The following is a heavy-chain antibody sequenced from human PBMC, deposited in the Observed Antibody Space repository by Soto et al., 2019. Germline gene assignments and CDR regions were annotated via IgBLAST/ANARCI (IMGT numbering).Heavy chain of an antibody. D-gene: IGHD1-7*01. CDR1: GGSISSSSYY. Sequence: SETLSLTCTVSGGSISSSSYYWGWIRQPPGKGLEWIGSIYYSGSTYYNPSLKSRVTISVDTSKNQFSLKLSSVTAADTAVYYCARSTGTTWGTFDYWGQGTLVTVS. CDR2: IYYSGST. CDR3: ARSTGTTWGTFDY. V-gene: IGHV4-39*01. J-gene: IGHJ4*02.